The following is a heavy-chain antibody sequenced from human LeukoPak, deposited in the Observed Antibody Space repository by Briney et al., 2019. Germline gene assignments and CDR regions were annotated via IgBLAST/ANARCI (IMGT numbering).Heavy chain of an antibody. D-gene: IGHD2-2*01. CDR2: IKQDGSEK. Sequence: QAGGSLRLSCAASGFTFSRYWMTWVRQAPGKGLEWVANIKQDGSEKYDVDSVKGRFTISRDNAKNSLYLQMNSLRAEDTAVYYCAREKEGYCSRTSCYLDYYYYYMDVWGKGTTVTISS. CDR3: AREKEGYCSRTSCYLDYYYYYMDV. CDR1: GFTFSRYW. V-gene: IGHV3-7*01. J-gene: IGHJ6*03.